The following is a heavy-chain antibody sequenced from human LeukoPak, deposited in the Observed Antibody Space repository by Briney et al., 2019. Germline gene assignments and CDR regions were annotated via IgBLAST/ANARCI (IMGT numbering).Heavy chain of an antibody. CDR3: ARDYYDSSGYRHDAFDI. Sequence: PGGSLRLSCAASEFTVSSNYMSWVRQAPGKGLEWVSVIYSGGSTYCADSVKGRFTISRDNSKNTLYLQMNSLRAEDTAVYYCARDYYDSSGYRHDAFDIWGQGTMVTVSS. CDR1: EFTVSSNY. CDR2: IYSGGST. V-gene: IGHV3-53*01. J-gene: IGHJ3*02. D-gene: IGHD3-22*01.